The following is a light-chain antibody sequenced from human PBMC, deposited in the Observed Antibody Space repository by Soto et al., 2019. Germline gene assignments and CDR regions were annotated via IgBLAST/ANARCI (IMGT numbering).Light chain of an antibody. CDR1: QVISHY. CDR3: QKYNSAPLT. CDR2: AAS. V-gene: IGKV1-27*01. J-gene: IGKJ4*01. Sequence: QLTQSVASLSASAGDRFTITCRALQVISHYLAWYQKKPGKVPKLLIYAASTLQSGVPSRFSGSGSGTDFTLTISSLQPEDVATYDCQKYNSAPLTFGGGTKVDIK.